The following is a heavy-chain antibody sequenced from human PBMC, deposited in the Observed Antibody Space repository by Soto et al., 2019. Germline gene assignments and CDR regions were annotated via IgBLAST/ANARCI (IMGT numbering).Heavy chain of an antibody. Sequence: EVQLVESGGGLVKPGGSLRLSCAASGFTFSSYSMNWVRQAPGKGLEWVSSISSSSSYIYYADSVKGRFTISRDNAKNSLFLQMNSLRAEDTAVYYCARGPLTDAFDIWGQGTMVTVSS. D-gene: IGHD7-27*01. CDR3: ARGPLTDAFDI. CDR1: GFTFSSYS. J-gene: IGHJ3*02. V-gene: IGHV3-21*01. CDR2: ISSSSSYI.